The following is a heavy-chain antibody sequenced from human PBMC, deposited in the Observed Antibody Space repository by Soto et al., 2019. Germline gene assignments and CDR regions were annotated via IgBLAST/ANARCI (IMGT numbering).Heavy chain of an antibody. J-gene: IGHJ4*02. D-gene: IGHD2-8*02. CDR1: GGSFSGYY. Sequence: QVQLQQWGAGLLKPSETLSLTCAVYGGSFSGYYWTWIRQPPGTGLEWIGEINHSGSTTYNPSLKRRVTISVDTSKNQFSLKLTSVTAAETAVYYCARDKITGRFDYWGQGTRVTVSS. V-gene: IGHV4-34*01. CDR2: INHSGST. CDR3: ARDKITGRFDY.